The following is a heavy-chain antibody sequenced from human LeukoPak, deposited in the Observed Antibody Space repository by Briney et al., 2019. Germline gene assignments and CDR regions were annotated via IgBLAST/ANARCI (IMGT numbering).Heavy chain of an antibody. D-gene: IGHD2-2*01. CDR1: GFTVSSNY. J-gene: IGHJ3*02. Sequence: PGGSLRLSCAASGFTVSSNYMSWVRQAPGKGLEWVSVIYSGGSTYYADSVKGRFTIPRDNSKNTLYLQMNSLRAEDTAVYYCVREYCSSTSCHDAFDIWGQGTMVTVSS. CDR2: IYSGGST. V-gene: IGHV3-66*01. CDR3: VREYCSSTSCHDAFDI.